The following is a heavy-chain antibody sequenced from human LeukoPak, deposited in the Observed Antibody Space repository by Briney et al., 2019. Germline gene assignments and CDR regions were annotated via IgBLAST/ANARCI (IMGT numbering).Heavy chain of an antibody. Sequence: GRSLRLSCAASGFTFSNYAMHWVRQAPGKGLEWVAVISYDGSNKCYTDSVKGRFTISGDSSKNTLYLQMNSLRPEDTAVYYCARAVAGAFDYWGQGTLVTVSS. J-gene: IGHJ4*02. CDR1: GFTFSNYA. CDR2: ISYDGSNK. D-gene: IGHD6-19*01. CDR3: ARAVAGAFDY. V-gene: IGHV3-30*04.